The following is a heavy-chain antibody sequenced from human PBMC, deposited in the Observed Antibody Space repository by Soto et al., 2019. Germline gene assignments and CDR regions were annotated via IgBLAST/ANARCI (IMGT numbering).Heavy chain of an antibody. CDR2: INHSGST. CDR3: ARVVVVVAAVNWFDP. V-gene: IGHV4-34*01. CDR1: GGSFSGYY. Sequence: SETLSLTCAVYGGSFSGYYWSWIRQPPGKGLEWIGEINHSGSTNYNPPLKSRVTISVDTSKNQFSLKLSSVTAADTAVYYCARVVVVVAAVNWFDPWGQGTLVTVAS. D-gene: IGHD2-15*01. J-gene: IGHJ5*02.